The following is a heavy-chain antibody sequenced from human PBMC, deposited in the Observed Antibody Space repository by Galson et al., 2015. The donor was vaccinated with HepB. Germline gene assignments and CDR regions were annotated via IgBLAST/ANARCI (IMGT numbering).Heavy chain of an antibody. CDR2: ISGSGGST. CDR3: AKDPAIAVAGTFDLWFDP. D-gene: IGHD6-19*01. V-gene: IGHV3-23*01. CDR1: GFTFSSYA. J-gene: IGHJ5*02. Sequence: SLRLSCAASGFTFSSYAMSWVRQAPGKGLEWVSAISGSGGSTYYADSVKGRFTISRDNSKNTLYLQMNSLRAEDTAVYYCAKDPAIAVAGTFDLWFDPWGQGTLVTVSS.